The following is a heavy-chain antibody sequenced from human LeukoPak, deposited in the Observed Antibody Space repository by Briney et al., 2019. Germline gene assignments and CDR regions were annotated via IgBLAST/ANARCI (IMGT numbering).Heavy chain of an antibody. Sequence: PGGSLRLSYEVSGFTLSSYSMTWVRQAPGKGLEWVSSFRSSGRDIIYGDSVRGRFTIARDDAKNSLYLQMNSLRAEDTAVYYCARGPGIAVAPLQHWGQGTLVTVSS. CDR2: FRSSGRDI. J-gene: IGHJ1*01. D-gene: IGHD6-19*01. V-gene: IGHV3-21*01. CDR3: ARGPGIAVAPLQH. CDR1: GFTLSSYS.